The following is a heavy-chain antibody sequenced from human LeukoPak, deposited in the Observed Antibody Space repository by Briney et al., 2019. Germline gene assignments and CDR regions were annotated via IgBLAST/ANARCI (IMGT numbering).Heavy chain of an antibody. Sequence: ASVMVSCKASGYTFTSYYMHWVRQAPGQGLEWMGIINPSGGSTSYAQKFQGRVTMTRDTSTSTVYMELSSLRSEDTAVYYCARVRYYDFWSGYFPPDYWGQGTLVTVSS. CDR1: GYTFTSYY. CDR3: ARVRYYDFWSGYFPPDY. D-gene: IGHD3-3*01. CDR2: INPSGGST. J-gene: IGHJ4*02. V-gene: IGHV1-46*01.